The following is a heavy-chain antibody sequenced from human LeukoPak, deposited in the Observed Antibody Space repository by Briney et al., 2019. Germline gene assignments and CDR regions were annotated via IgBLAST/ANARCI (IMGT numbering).Heavy chain of an antibody. CDR2: ISYDGSNK. CDR1: GFTFSSYA. CDR3: AKVPAYYDSSGYSAYFDY. V-gene: IGHV3-30-3*01. D-gene: IGHD3-22*01. J-gene: IGHJ4*02. Sequence: GGSLRLSCAASGFTFSSYAMHWVRQAPGKGLEWVAVISYDGSNKYYADSVKGRFTISRDNSKNTLYLQMNSLRAEDTAVYYCAKVPAYYDSSGYSAYFDYWGQGTLVTVSS.